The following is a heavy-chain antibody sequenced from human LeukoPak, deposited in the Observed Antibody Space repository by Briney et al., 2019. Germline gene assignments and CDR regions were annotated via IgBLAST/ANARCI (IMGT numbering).Heavy chain of an antibody. CDR2: ITGSSAPI. CDR3: ARGLQWGFDW. D-gene: IGHD6-19*01. V-gene: IGHV3-48*01. Sequence: GGSLRLSCEASGFNFNIYSMNWVRQAPGKGLEWVSYITGSSAPIYYGDSVKGRFTISRDNAKNSLFLQTNSLRVEDTAVYYCARGLQWGFDWWGQGTLVTVSS. J-gene: IGHJ4*02. CDR1: GFNFNIYS.